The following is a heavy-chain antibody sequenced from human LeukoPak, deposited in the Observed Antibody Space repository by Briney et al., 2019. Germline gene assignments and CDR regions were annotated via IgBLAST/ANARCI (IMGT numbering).Heavy chain of an antibody. D-gene: IGHD5-12*01. CDR1: GFTVSSNY. V-gene: IGHV3-53*01. CDR3: ARDSPFGGYGYAFDI. CDR2: IYSGGST. Sequence: PGGSLRLSCAASGFTVSSNYMSWVRQAPGKGLEWVSVIYSGGSTYYADSVKGRFTISRDNSKNTLYLQMNSLRAEDTAVYYCARDSPFGGYGYAFDIWGQGTMVTVSS. J-gene: IGHJ3*02.